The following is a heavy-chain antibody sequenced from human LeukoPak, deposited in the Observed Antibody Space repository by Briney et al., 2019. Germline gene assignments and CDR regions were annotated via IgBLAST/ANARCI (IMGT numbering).Heavy chain of an antibody. CDR2: IYSSGST. J-gene: IGHJ4*02. CDR1: GGSISGYY. CDR3: ARQPDRRQLVL. Sequence: SETLSLTCTVSGGSISGYYWSWIGQPPGKGLEWSAYIYSSGSTSYNPSLKSRVTISVDTSKNQFSLKLSSVTAADTAVYYCARQPDRRQLVLWGQGTLVTVSS. V-gene: IGHV4-59*08. D-gene: IGHD6-13*01.